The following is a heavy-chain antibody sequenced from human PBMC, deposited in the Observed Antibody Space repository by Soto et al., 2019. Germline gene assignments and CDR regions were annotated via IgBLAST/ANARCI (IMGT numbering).Heavy chain of an antibody. CDR3: ASLFGFGVYYYYYYGMDV. V-gene: IGHV3-11*01. CDR2: ISSSGSTI. Sequence: QVQLVESGGGLVKPGGSLRLSCAASGFTFSDYYMSWIRQAPGKGLEWVSYISSSGSTIYYADSVKGRFTISRDNAKNSLYLQMNSLTAEDTAVYYCASLFGFGVYYYYYYGMDVWVQGTTVTVSS. CDR1: GFTFSDYY. J-gene: IGHJ6*02. D-gene: IGHD3-3*01.